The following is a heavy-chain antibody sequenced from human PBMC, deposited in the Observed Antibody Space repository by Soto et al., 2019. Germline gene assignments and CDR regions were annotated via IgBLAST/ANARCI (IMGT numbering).Heavy chain of an antibody. Sequence: SETLSLTCTVSGGSISSYYWSWIRQPPGKGLEWIGYIYYSGSTNYNPSLKSRVTISVDTSKNQFSLKLSSVTAADTAVYYCARAPESSSSYVYWGQGTLVTVSS. CDR1: GGSISSYY. D-gene: IGHD6-13*01. J-gene: IGHJ4*02. CDR2: IYYSGST. V-gene: IGHV4-59*08. CDR3: ARAPESSSSYVY.